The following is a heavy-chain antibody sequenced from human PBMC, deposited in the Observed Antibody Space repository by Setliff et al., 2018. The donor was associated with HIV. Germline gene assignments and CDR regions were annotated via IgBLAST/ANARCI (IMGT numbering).Heavy chain of an antibody. V-gene: IGHV4-61*09. J-gene: IGHJ5*02. D-gene: IGHD4-17*01. CDR1: GGSISSGSYY. CDR2: IYTSGST. CDR3: ARSPRLRGGHNWFDP. Sequence: SETLSLTCTVSGGSISSGSYYWSWIRQPAGKGLEWIGHIYTSGSTNYNPSLKSRVTISEDTSKHQFSLKLTSVTAADTAVYYCARSPRLRGGHNWFDPWGQGTLVTVSS.